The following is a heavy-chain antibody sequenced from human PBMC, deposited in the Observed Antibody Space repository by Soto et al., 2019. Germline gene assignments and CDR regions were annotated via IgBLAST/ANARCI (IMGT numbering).Heavy chain of an antibody. Sequence: QVHLVQSGAEVKKPGASVKVSCKASGYTFTSYGITWVRQAPGQGLEWMGWISAHNGNTDYAQKLQGRDIVNRDTSTRTDYMELRSLISDDTAVYYCARGRYGDSWGQGALVTVSS. CDR3: ARGRYGDS. CDR1: GYTFTSYG. D-gene: IGHD1-1*01. V-gene: IGHV1-18*01. J-gene: IGHJ4*02. CDR2: ISAHNGNT.